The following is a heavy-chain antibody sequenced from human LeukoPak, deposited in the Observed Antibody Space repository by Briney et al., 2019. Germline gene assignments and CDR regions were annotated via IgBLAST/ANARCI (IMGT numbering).Heavy chain of an antibody. D-gene: IGHD4-17*01. V-gene: IGHV1-18*03. J-gene: IGHJ6*02. CDR2: ISAYNGNT. CDR3: ARSDYGDYGMDV. CDR1: GYTFTSYG. Sequence: ASAKVSCKASGYTFTSYGISWVRQAPGQGLEWMGWISAYNGNTNYAQKLQGRVTMTTDTSTSTAYMELSSLRSDDMAVYYCARSDYGDYGMDVWGQGTTVTVSS.